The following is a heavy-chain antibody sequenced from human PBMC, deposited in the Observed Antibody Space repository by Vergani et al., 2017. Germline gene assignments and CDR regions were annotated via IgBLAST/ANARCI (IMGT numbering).Heavy chain of an antibody. J-gene: IGHJ3*01. V-gene: IGHV4-34*01. CDR3: VRRDFWVGPRNFDF. D-gene: IGHD3-3*01. CDR2: IDDKGKS. CDR1: GAAFNSYQ. Sequence: QVQLHQWGAGLLKTPETLSLTCAVSGAAFNSYQWTWIRQSPGRGLEWIGEIDDKGKSICNPTLKSRVTISVDNSKRHFSLHVTSVTAADSAMYYCVRRDFWVGPRNFDFWGAGTPVTVSS.